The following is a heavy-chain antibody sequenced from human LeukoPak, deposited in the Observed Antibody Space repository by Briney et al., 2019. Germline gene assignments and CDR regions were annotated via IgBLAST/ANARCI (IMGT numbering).Heavy chain of an antibody. Sequence: TLSLTCTVSGGSISSGGYYWSWIRQPPGKGLEWIGYIYHSGSTYYNPSLKSRVTISVDRSKNQFSLKLSSVTAADTAVYYCARLQTAAAGFWFDPWGQGTLVTVSS. J-gene: IGHJ5*02. D-gene: IGHD6-13*01. CDR1: GGSISSGGYY. V-gene: IGHV4-30-2*01. CDR3: ARLQTAAAGFWFDP. CDR2: IYHSGST.